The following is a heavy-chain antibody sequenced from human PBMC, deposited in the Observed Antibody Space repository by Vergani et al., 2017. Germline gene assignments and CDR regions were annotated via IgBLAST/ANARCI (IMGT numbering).Heavy chain of an antibody. J-gene: IGHJ4*02. CDR1: GYTFTGYY. Sequence: QVQLVQSGAEVKKPGASVKVSCKASGYTFTGYYMHWVRQAPGQGLEWMGWINPNSGGTNYAQKFQGRVTMTRDTSISTAYMELSSLRSEDTAVYYCARAYYDSSGRERDDYWGQGTLVTVSS. CDR3: ARAYYDSSGRERDDY. CDR2: INPNSGGT. D-gene: IGHD3-22*01. V-gene: IGHV1-2*02.